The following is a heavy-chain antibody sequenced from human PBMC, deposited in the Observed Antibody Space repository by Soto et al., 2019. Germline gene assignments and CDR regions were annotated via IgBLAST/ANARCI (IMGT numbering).Heavy chain of an antibody. V-gene: IGHV1-18*01. CDR2: ISAYNGNT. CDR3: ARDNMFVVAPGY. CDR1: GYTFTSYG. D-gene: IGHD2-15*01. J-gene: IGHJ4*02. Sequence: ASVKVSCKASGYTFTSYGISWVRQAPGQGREWMGWISAYNGNTNYAQTLQGRVTMTTDTSTSTAYMELRSLRSDDAAVYYCARDNMFVVAPGYWGQGTLVTVSS.